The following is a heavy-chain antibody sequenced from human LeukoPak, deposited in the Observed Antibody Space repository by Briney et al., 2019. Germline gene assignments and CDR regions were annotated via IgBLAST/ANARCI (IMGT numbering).Heavy chain of an antibody. Sequence: GGSLRLSCAASGFTFSSYWLHWVRQAPGKGLVWVSRINTDGRTTNYADSVKGRFTISRDNAKNSLYLQMNSLRAEDTAVYYCAREYYDILTGSSCFDYWGQGTLVTVSS. V-gene: IGHV3-74*01. CDR1: GFTFSSYW. D-gene: IGHD3-9*01. CDR2: INTDGRTT. CDR3: AREYYDILTGSSCFDY. J-gene: IGHJ4*02.